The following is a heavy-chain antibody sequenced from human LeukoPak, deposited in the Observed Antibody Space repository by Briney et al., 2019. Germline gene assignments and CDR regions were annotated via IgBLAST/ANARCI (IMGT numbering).Heavy chain of an antibody. CDR3: AGSMVRGASDY. D-gene: IGHD3-10*01. Sequence: SETLSLTCTVSGGSISSYYWSWIRQPAGKGLEWIGRIYTSGSTNYNPSLKSRVAMSVDTSKNQFSLKLSSVTAADTAVYYCAGSMVRGASDYWGQGTLVTVSS. V-gene: IGHV4-4*07. J-gene: IGHJ4*02. CDR1: GGSISSYY. CDR2: IYTSGST.